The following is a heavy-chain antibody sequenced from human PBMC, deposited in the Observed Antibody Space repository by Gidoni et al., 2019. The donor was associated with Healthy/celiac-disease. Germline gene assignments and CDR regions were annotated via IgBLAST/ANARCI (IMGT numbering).Heavy chain of an antibody. Sequence: TTEYAASVKGRFTISRDDSKSIAYLQMNSLKTEDTAVYYCTREVITMVRGVIQTYYYYYMDVWGKGTTVTVSS. V-gene: IGHV3-49*02. J-gene: IGHJ6*03. D-gene: IGHD3-10*01. CDR3: TREVITMVRGVIQTYYYYYMDV. CDR2: TT.